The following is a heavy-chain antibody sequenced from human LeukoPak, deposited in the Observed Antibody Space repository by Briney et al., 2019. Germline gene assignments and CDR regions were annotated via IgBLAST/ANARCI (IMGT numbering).Heavy chain of an antibody. CDR2: ISYDGSNK. CDR3: TRGYTKYSTYFDY. Sequence: GRTLRLSCAASGFTFSSYGMPWLRQAPGKGLEWVAVISYDGSNKYYADSVKGRFTISRDNSKNTLYLQMNSLRAEDTAVYYCTRGYTKYSTYFDYWGQGTLVTVSS. CDR1: GFTFSSYG. V-gene: IGHV3-30*03. J-gene: IGHJ4*02. D-gene: IGHD2-2*02.